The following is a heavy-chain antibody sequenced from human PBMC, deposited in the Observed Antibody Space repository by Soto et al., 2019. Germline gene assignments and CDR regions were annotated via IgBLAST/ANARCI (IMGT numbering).Heavy chain of an antibody. J-gene: IGHJ4*02. V-gene: IGHV4-39*01. Sequence: SETLSLTCTVSGGSISSSIYYWGWIRQPPGKGLEWIGSIYYSGSTYYNLSLKSRVTISVDTSKNQFSLKLSSVTAADTAVYYCARRYSGYGDYWGQGTLVTAPQ. CDR1: GGSISSSIYY. CDR2: IYYSGST. D-gene: IGHD5-12*01. CDR3: ARRYSGYGDY.